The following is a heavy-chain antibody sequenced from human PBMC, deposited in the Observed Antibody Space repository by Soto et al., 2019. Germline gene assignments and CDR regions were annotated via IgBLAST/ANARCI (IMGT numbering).Heavy chain of an antibody. J-gene: IGHJ3*02. V-gene: IGHV3-53*02. Sequence: EVQLVETGGGLIQPGGSLRLSCAASGFTVSSNYMSWVRQAPWKGLEWVSVIYSGGSTYYADSVKGRFTSSRDNSKNTLYLQMNSLRAEDTAVYYCARSKPIWFGELLNAFDIWGQGTMVTVSS. D-gene: IGHD3-10*01. CDR2: IYSGGST. CDR1: GFTVSSNY. CDR3: ARSKPIWFGELLNAFDI.